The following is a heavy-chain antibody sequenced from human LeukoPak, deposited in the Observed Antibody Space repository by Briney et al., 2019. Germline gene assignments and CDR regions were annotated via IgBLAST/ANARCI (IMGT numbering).Heavy chain of an antibody. CDR2: THPSGNT. J-gene: IGHJ5*02. Sequence: SETLSLTCTVSGGSNNSYYWSWIRQPPGKGLEWIGYTHPSGNTNYSPSLKSRVTVSIDTSMNQFSLKLRSVTAADTAVYYCARKAPKKGWFDPWGQGTLVTVSS. V-gene: IGHV4-4*09. CDR1: GGSNNSYY. CDR3: ARKAPKKGWFDP.